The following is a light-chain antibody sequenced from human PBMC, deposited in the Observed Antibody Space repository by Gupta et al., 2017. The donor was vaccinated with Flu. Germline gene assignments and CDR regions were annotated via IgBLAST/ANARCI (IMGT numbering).Light chain of an antibody. CDR1: QSISTW. CDR2: KAS. V-gene: IGKV1-5*03. CDR3: QQYDTYLEWL. J-gene: IGKJ1*01. Sequence: DIQMTQSPATLSASVGDRVTITCRASQSISTWLAWYQQKPGKAPKLLISKASNLESGVPSRFSGSGSGTEFTLTISSLQPDDFATYYCQQYDTYLEWLLGQGTKVEIK.